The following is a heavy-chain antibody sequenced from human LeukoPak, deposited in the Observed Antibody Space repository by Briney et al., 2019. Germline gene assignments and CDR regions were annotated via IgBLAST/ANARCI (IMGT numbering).Heavy chain of an antibody. J-gene: IGHJ3*02. CDR1: GYTFTSSY. V-gene: IGHV1-46*01. CDR2: INPSGGTT. CDR3: ARRLGPGIDAFDI. D-gene: IGHD3-10*01. Sequence: ASVKVSCKASGYTFTSSYIHWVRQAPGQGLEWMGIINPSGGTTIYAQKFQGRVTMTRDTSTSTVYMELSSMRSEDTAVYYCARRLGPGIDAFDIWGQGTMVTVSS.